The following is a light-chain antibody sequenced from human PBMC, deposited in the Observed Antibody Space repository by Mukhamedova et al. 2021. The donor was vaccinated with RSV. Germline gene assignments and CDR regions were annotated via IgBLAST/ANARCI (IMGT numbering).Light chain of an antibody. CDR2: EVS. V-gene: IGLV2-18*02. CDR3: SSYTSSSTFYV. Sequence: SSDVGSYNRVSWYQQPPGTAPKLMIYEVSNRPSGVPDRFSGSKSGNTASLTISGLQAEDEADYYCSSYTSSSTFYVFGTGTKLTV. CDR1: SSDVGSYNR. J-gene: IGLJ1*01.